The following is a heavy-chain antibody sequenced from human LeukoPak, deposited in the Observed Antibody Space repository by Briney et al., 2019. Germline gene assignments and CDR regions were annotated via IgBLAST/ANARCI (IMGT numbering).Heavy chain of an antibody. V-gene: IGHV1-2*06. CDR3: ARDPEYSYGFDY. D-gene: IGHD5-18*01. CDR2: INPNSGGT. J-gene: IGHJ4*02. CDR1: GYTFTGCY. Sequence: GASVKVSCKASGYTFTGCYMHWVRQAPGQGLEWMGRINPNSGGTNYAQKFQGRVTMTRDTSISTAYMELSRLRSDDTAVYYCARDPEYSYGFDYWGQGTLVTVSS.